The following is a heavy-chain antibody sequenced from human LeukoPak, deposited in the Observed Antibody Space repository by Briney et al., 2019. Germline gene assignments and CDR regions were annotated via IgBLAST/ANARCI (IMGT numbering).Heavy chain of an antibody. CDR2: IYYSGSS. V-gene: IGHV4-59*02. D-gene: IGHD3-16*01. J-gene: IGHJ3*02. CDR1: GVSDSSDY. Sequence: SETLSLTCTVSGVSDSSDYWSWIRQPPGKGLEWIGYIYYSGSSNYNPSLKSRVTISIHTSKNQFSLNLTSVTAADTAVYYCARDRLGGAFDIWGQGTMVTVSS. CDR3: ARDRLGGAFDI.